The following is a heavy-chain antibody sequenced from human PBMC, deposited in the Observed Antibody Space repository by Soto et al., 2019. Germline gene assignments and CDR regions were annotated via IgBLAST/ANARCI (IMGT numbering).Heavy chain of an antibody. J-gene: IGHJ6*02. CDR3: VRDQRGYSGYDYYYGMDV. CDR2: IWYDGSNK. CDR1: GFTFSSYG. V-gene: IGHV3-33*01. D-gene: IGHD5-12*01. Sequence: GGSLRLSCAASGFTFSSYGMHWVRQAPGKGLEWVAVIWYDGSNKYYADSVKGRFTISRDNSKNTLYLQMNSLRAEDTAVYYCVRDQRGYSGYDYYYGMDVWGQVTTFPVSS.